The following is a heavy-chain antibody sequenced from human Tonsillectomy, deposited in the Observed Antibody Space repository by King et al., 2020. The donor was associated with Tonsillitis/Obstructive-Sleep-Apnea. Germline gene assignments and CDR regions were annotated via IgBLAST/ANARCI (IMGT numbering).Heavy chain of an antibody. CDR1: VFTFSSYA. CDR2: ISGSGGST. Sequence: VQLVESGGGLVQPGGSLRLSCAASVFTFSSYAMSWVRQAPGKGLEWVSAISGSGGSTYYADSVKGRFTISRDNSKNTLYLQMNSLRAEDTAVYYCAKGGAYYDFWSGYFPAGDYYYYGMDVWGQGTTVTVSS. D-gene: IGHD3-3*01. V-gene: IGHV3-23*04. CDR3: AKGGAYYDFWSGYFPAGDYYYYGMDV. J-gene: IGHJ6*02.